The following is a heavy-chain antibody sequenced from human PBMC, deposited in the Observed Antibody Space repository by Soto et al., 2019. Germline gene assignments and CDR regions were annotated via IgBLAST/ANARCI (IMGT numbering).Heavy chain of an antibody. Sequence: QVQLVQSGAEVKKPGASVKVSCKASGYTFTGYYMHWVRQAPGQGLEWMGWINPNSGGTNYAQKFRGWVTMTRDTSISTAYMELSRLRSDDTAVYYCARESWSNTAQRGYYYYYGMDVWGQGTTVTVSS. CDR1: GYTFTGYY. V-gene: IGHV1-2*04. CDR3: ARESWSNTAQRGYYYYYGMDV. CDR2: INPNSGGT. D-gene: IGHD2-15*01. J-gene: IGHJ6*02.